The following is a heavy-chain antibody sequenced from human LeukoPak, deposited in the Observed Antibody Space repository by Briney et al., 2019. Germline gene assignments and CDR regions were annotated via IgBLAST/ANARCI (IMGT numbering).Heavy chain of an antibody. CDR3: ARALNRHIGAFEY. V-gene: IGHV3-23*03. CDR2: IYADFDNT. CDR1: GFRFSSYA. Sequence: GGSLRLSCAASGFRFSSYAMSWVRQAPGKGLEWVSVIYADFDNTDYADSVKGRFTISRDNSKNTLYLHMNSLRVEDTATYFCARALNRHIGAFEYWGQGALVTVSS. D-gene: IGHD4/OR15-4a*01. J-gene: IGHJ4*02.